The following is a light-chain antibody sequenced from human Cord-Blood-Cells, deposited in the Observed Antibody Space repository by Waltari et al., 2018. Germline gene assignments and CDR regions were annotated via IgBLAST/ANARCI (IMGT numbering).Light chain of an antibody. Sequence: DIKMTQSPSSLSASVGDRVTITCRASPSISSYLNWYQQKPGKAPKLLIYSASSLQSGVPSRFSGSGSGTDFTLTISSLQPEDFATYYCQQSYSTPFTFGPGTKVDIK. CDR2: SAS. J-gene: IGKJ3*01. CDR1: PSISSY. V-gene: IGKV1-39*01. CDR3: QQSYSTPFT.